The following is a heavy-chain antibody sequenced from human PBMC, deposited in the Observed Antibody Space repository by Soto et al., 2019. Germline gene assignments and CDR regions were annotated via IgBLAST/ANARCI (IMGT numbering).Heavy chain of an antibody. CDR1: GFTFGDYA. CDR2: IRSKAYGGTT. Sequence: TGGSLRLSCTASGFTFGDYAMSWVRQAPGKGLGWVGFIRSKAYGGTTEYAASVKGRFTISRDDSKSIAYLQMNSLKTEDTAVYYCTILEIVVVPGAFDIWGQGTMVTVSS. V-gene: IGHV3-49*04. J-gene: IGHJ3*02. CDR3: TILEIVVVPGAFDI. D-gene: IGHD3-22*01.